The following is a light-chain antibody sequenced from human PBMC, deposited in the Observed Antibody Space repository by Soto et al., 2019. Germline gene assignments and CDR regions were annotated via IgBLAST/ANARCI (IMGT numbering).Light chain of an antibody. CDR1: SGHSSYA. J-gene: IGLJ2*01. V-gene: IGLV4-69*01. Sequence: QSVLTQSPSASASLGASVKLTCTLSSGHSSYAIAWHQQQPEKGPRYLMKLNSDGSHSKGDGIPDLFSGSSSGAERYLTISSLQSEDEADYYCQTWGTGIVVFGGGTKLTVL. CDR3: QTWGTGIVV. CDR2: LNSDGSH.